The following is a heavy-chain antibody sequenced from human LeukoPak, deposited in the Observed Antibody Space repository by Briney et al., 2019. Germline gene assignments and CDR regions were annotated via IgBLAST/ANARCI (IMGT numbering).Heavy chain of an antibody. V-gene: IGHV4-4*02. CDR1: TVSGSSGDW. D-gene: IGHD7-27*01. Sequence: PSETLSLTCALSTVSGSSGDWWSWVRQHPGKGLEWIGEVHKTGKTNYNPSLKTRVTISIDASTNQLSLELTSVTAADAAVYYCARELLGAPTPGAYWGQGTRVTVSS. J-gene: IGHJ4*02. CDR3: ARELLGAPTPGAY. CDR2: VHKTGKT.